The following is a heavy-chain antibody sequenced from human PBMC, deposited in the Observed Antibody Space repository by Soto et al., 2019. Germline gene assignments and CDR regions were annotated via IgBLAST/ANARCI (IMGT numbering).Heavy chain of an antibody. CDR1: GFTFDNYG. V-gene: IGHV3-23*01. J-gene: IGHJ4*02. CDR3: AKDRDYGDPFPFYG. CDR2: IIGNGDMT. Sequence: EVQLLEAGGGFVQPGGSLRLSCAASGFTFDNYGMSWVRQAPGKGLEWVSAIIGNGDMTYYADSVKGRFTISRDNSKNTLDLQLNNLRAEDMAIYYCAKDRDYGDPFPFYGWGQGTLVTVSS. D-gene: IGHD4-17*01.